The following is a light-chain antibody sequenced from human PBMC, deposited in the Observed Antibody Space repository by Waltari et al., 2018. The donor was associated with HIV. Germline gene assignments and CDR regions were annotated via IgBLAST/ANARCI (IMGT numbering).Light chain of an antibody. Sequence: DIAMIQSPDSLAVSPGEPASIPSSSSQSLLHNNGHNYLDWYIQRPGQAPELLIYLASRRASGVPDRIAGSGSGTDFILKISRVEPEDVGVYYCMHGQQTPVFGQGTQVEV. J-gene: IGKJ1*01. CDR3: MHGQQTPV. CDR1: QSLLHNNGHNY. CDR2: LAS. V-gene: IGKV2-28*01.